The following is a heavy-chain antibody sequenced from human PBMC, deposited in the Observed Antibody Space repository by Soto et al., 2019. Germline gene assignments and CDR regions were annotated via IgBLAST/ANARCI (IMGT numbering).Heavy chain of an antibody. J-gene: IGHJ1*01. CDR1: GYTSTTYY. Sequence: ASVKVSCKASGYTSTTYYIHWVRQAPGQGLEWMGIIHANNGNTNYAQKFQGRVTMTTDTSTSTAYMELRSLRSDDTAVYYCARGGYSYGYGYFQHWGQGTLVTVSS. D-gene: IGHD5-18*01. CDR2: IHANNGNT. CDR3: ARGGYSYGYGYFQH. V-gene: IGHV1-46*01.